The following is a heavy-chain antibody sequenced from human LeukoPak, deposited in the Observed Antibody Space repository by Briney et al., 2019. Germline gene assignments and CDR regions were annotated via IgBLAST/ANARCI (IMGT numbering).Heavy chain of an antibody. Sequence: NSSETLSLTCTVSGYSISSGYYWGWIRQPPGKGLEWIGSIYHSGSTYYNPSLKSRVTISVDTSKNQFSLKLSSVTAADTAVYYCARDRSGSYFGDDDAFDIWGQGTMVTVSS. J-gene: IGHJ3*02. D-gene: IGHD1-26*01. V-gene: IGHV4-38-2*02. CDR1: GYSISSGYY. CDR2: IYHSGST. CDR3: ARDRSGSYFGDDDAFDI.